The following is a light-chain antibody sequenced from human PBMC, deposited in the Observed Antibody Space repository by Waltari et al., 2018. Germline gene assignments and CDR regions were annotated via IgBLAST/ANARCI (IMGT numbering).Light chain of an antibody. V-gene: IGLV2-11*01. CDR2: EVS. Sequence: QSALTQPRSVSGSPGQSVTISCTGTSRDVGGYNYVSWYQQHPGKAPNLMIYEVSKRPSGVPDRFPGSKSGNTASLTISGLQAEDEAEYYCCSYAGSYSVVFGGGTKLTVL. CDR3: CSYAGSYSVV. CDR1: SRDVGGYNY. J-gene: IGLJ2*01.